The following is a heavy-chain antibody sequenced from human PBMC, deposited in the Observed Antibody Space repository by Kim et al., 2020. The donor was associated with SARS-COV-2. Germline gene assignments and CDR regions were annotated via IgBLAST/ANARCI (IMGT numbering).Heavy chain of an antibody. V-gene: IGHV3-30*18. CDR3: AKGDIVVVPAAGILSHWYFDL. D-gene: IGHD2-2*01. J-gene: IGHJ2*01. Sequence: GGSLRLSCAASGFTFSSYGMHWVRQAPGKGLEWVAVISYDGSNKYYADSVKGRFTISRDNSKNTLYLQMNSLRAEDTAVYYCAKGDIVVVPAAGILSHWYFDLWGRGTLVTVSS. CDR1: GFTFSSYG. CDR2: ISYDGSNK.